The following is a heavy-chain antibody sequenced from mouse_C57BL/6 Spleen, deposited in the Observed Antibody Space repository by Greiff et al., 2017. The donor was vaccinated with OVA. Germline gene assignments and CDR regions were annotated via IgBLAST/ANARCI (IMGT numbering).Heavy chain of an antibody. J-gene: IGHJ3*01. V-gene: IGHV5-16*01. Sequence: EVQRVESEGGLVQPGSSMKLSCTASGFTFSDYYMAWVRQVPEKGLEWVANINYDGSSTYYLDSLKSRFIISRDNATNILYLQMSSLKSEDTATYYCARGDYDDVGFAYWGQGTLVTVSA. CDR3: ARGDYDDVGFAY. CDR2: INYDGSST. D-gene: IGHD2-4*01. CDR1: GFTFSDYY.